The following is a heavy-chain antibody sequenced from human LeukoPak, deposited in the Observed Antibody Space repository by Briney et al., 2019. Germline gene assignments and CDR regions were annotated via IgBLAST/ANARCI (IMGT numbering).Heavy chain of an antibody. CDR3: ARGIESYGDYGY. D-gene: IGHD4-17*01. CDR1: GGSISSGDYY. Sequence: SQTLSLTCTVSGGSISSGDYYWRWLRQPPGKGLEWIGYIYYSGSTYYNPSLKSRVTIPVDTSKNQFSLKLSSVTAADTAVYYCARGIESYGDYGYWGQGIQVTVSS. J-gene: IGHJ4*02. CDR2: IYYSGST. V-gene: IGHV4-30-4*08.